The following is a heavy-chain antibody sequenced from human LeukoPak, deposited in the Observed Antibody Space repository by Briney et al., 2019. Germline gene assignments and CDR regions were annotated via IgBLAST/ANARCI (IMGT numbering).Heavy chain of an antibody. V-gene: IGHV3-21*04. CDR1: GFTFSSYS. J-gene: IGHJ4*02. CDR3: ARGGGGDYETFDY. D-gene: IGHD4-17*01. CDR2: ISSSSSYI. Sequence: GGSLRLSCTASGFTFSSYSMNWVRQAPGKGLEWVSSISSSSSYIYYADSVKGRFTISRDNAKNSLYLQMNSLRAEDTAVYYCARGGGGDYETFDYWGQGTLVTVSS.